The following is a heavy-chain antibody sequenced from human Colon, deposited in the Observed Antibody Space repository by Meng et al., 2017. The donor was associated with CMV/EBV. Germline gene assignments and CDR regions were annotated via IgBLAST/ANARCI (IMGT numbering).Heavy chain of an antibody. D-gene: IGHD6-19*01. CDR3: ARRHTSGWYYFDS. CDR1: GDPVSSTTVG. J-gene: IGHJ4*02. Sequence: SQTLSLTCDISGDPVSSTTVGWNWLRQSPSRGLEWLGRIYYRSRWLDDYAQSVKSRISINVDTSKNQFSLQLDSVTPDDTAVYYCARRHTSGWYYFDSWGQGTLVTVSS. CDR2: IYYRSRWLD. V-gene: IGHV6-1*01.